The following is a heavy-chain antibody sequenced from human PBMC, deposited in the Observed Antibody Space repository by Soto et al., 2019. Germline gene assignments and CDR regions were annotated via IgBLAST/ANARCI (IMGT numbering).Heavy chain of an antibody. CDR1: GGSISSSNW. Sequence: PSETLSLTCAVSGGSISSSNWWSWVRHPPGKGLEWIGEIYHSGSTNYNPSLKSRVTISVDKSKNQFSLKLSSVTAADTAVYYCARGIGEKQRPVVIAFDIWDQGTMITVSS. J-gene: IGHJ3*02. D-gene: IGHD2-21*01. CDR3: ARGIGEKQRPVVIAFDI. CDR2: IYHSGST. V-gene: IGHV4-4*02.